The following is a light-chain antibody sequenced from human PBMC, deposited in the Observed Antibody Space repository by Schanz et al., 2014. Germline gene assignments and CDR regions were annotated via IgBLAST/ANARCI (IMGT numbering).Light chain of an antibody. Sequence: QSALTQPASVSGSPGQSITISCTGTSDDIGTYNFVSWYQQHPGKAPKLLIYAVTNRPSGVSNRFSGSKSGNTASLTISGLQAGDEATYYCNSHARTTTLVFGGGTKVTVL. CDR3: NSHARTTTLV. CDR2: AVT. V-gene: IGLV2-14*01. J-gene: IGLJ3*02. CDR1: SDDIGTYNF.